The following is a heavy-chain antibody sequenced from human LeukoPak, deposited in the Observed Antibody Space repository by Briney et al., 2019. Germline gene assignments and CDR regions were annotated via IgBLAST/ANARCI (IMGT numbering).Heavy chain of an antibody. V-gene: IGHV5-51*01. Sequence: HGESLKISCKGSGYSFTSYWIGWVRQMPGKGLEWMGIIYPGDSDTRYSPSLQGQVTISVDTSIATAYLQWSSLKASDTAIYYCARQNDFRLDYWGQGTLVTVSS. J-gene: IGHJ4*02. CDR2: IYPGDSDT. CDR1: GYSFTSYW. D-gene: IGHD3-3*01. CDR3: ARQNDFRLDY.